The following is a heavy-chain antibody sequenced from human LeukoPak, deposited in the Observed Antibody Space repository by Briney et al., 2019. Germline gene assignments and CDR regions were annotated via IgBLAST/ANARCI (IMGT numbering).Heavy chain of an antibody. V-gene: IGHV3-33*01. CDR3: ARGGTLSGG. CDR2: IWYDGSNK. CDR1: GFTFSSYG. D-gene: IGHD1-1*01. J-gene: IGHJ4*02. Sequence: GRSLRLSCAASGFTFSSYGMHWVRQAPGKGLEWVAVIWYDGSNKYYADSVKGRFTISRDNAKNSLYLQMNSLRAEDTAVYYCARGGTLSGGWGQGTLVTVSS.